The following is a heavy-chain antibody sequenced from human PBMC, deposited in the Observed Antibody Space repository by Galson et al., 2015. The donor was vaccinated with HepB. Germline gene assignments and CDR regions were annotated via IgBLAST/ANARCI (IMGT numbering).Heavy chain of an antibody. V-gene: IGHV3-30*18. D-gene: IGHD6-19*01. CDR1: GFTFSSYG. CDR2: ISYDGSNK. Sequence: SLRLSCAASGFTFSSYGMHWVRQAPGKGLEWVAVISYDGSNKYYADSVKGRFTISRDNSKNTLYLQMNSLRAEDTAVYYCAKVGSSGWWAHYYYYYMDVWGKGTTVTVSS. CDR3: AKVGSSGWWAHYYYYYMDV. J-gene: IGHJ6*03.